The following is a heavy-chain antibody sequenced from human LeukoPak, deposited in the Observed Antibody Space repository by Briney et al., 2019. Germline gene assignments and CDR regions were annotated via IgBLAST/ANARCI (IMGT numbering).Heavy chain of an antibody. J-gene: IGHJ5*02. V-gene: IGHV4-30-4*08. Sequence: SETLSLTCTISGGSISSGDYYWSWIRQPPGKGLEWIGYIYYSGSTNYNPSLKSRVTISVDTSKNQFSLKLSSVTAADTAVYYCARMLHIVVVPAAINWFDPWGQGTLVTASS. CDR2: IYYSGST. CDR1: GGSISSGDYY. CDR3: ARMLHIVVVPAAINWFDP. D-gene: IGHD2-2*01.